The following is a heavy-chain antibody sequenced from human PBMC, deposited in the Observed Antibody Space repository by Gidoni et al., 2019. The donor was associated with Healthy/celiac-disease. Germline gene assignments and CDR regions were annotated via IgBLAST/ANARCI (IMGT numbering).Heavy chain of an antibody. J-gene: IGHJ6*02. CDR2: IWYYGSNK. V-gene: IGHV3-33*01. D-gene: IGHD2-2*01. Sequence: QVQLVESGGGVVQPGRSLRLSCAAFGFTFSNYCMHWVRPAPGKGLEWVAVIWYYGSNKYYADSVKGRFTISRDNSKNTLYLQMNSLRAEDTAVYYCARGDIVVVPAAIWYYYGMDVWGQGTTVTVSS. CDR1: GFTFSNYC. CDR3: ARGDIVVVPAAIWYYYGMDV.